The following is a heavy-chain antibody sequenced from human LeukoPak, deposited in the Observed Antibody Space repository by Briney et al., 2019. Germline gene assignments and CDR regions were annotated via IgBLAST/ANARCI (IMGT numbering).Heavy chain of an antibody. CDR1: GFTFSSYS. CDR2: ISSSSSTI. Sequence: PGGSLRLSCAASGFTFSSYSMNWVRQAPGKGLEWVSYISSSSSTIYYADSVKGRFTISRDNSKNTLYLQMNSLRAEDTAVYYCARIPIVTITSGGYWGQGTLVTVSS. D-gene: IGHD5-12*01. V-gene: IGHV3-48*01. CDR3: ARIPIVTITSGGY. J-gene: IGHJ4*02.